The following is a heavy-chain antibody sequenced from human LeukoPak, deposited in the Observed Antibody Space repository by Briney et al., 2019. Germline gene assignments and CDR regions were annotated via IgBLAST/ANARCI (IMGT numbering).Heavy chain of an antibody. Sequence: ASVKVSGKSSGYTFTSYYIYWLRQAPGQGLEWMGIINPSGGSTSYAQKFQGRVTMTRDTSTSTVYMELSSLRSEDTAVYYCARDSGMVRGTVNYWAQGFLVTVSS. CDR1: GYTFTSYY. CDR3: ARDSGMVRGTVNY. D-gene: IGHD3-10*01. CDR2: INPSGGST. J-gene: IGHJ4*02. V-gene: IGHV1-46*01.